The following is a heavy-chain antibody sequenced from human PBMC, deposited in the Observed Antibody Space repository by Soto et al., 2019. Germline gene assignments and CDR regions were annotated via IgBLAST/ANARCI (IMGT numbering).Heavy chain of an antibody. V-gene: IGHV2-5*02. CDR3: AQRNSISWSTKFFDY. CDR1: GFSLSTSGVG. CDR2: IYWDDDK. D-gene: IGHD6-13*01. Sequence: SGPTLVNPTQTLTLTCTFSGFSLSTSGVGVGWIRQPPGKALEWLALIYWDDDKRYSPSLKSRLTITKDTSKNQVVLTMTNMDPVDRATYYCAQRNSISWSTKFFDYWVQGSPVPVAS. J-gene: IGHJ4*02.